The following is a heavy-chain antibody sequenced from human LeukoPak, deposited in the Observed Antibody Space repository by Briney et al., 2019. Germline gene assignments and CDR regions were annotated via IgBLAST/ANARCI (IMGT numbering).Heavy chain of an antibody. CDR3: ASPPASGWSDFDY. CDR1: GYSFTGYY. V-gene: IGHV1-2*06. CDR2: INPNSGGK. Sequence: ASVKVSCKASGYSFTGYYIHWVRQAPGQGLEWMERINPNSGGKNYAQKFQGRVTMTRDTSISTAYMELSRLKSDDTAVYYCASPPASGWSDFDYWGQGTLVTVSS. J-gene: IGHJ4*02. D-gene: IGHD6-19*01.